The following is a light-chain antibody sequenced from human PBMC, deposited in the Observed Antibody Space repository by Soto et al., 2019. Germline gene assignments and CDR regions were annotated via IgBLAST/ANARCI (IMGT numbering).Light chain of an antibody. CDR2: AAS. CDR3: QQYGSSPLST. V-gene: IGKV3-20*01. CDR1: QSVSNSF. Sequence: EIVLTQSPGTLSLSPGERATLSCRASQSVSNSFLAWYQQKPGQAPRLLIFAASSRATGIPDRFSGSGSGTDFTLTISRLEAEDFAVYFCQQYGSSPLSTFGQGTKLEIK. J-gene: IGKJ2*01.